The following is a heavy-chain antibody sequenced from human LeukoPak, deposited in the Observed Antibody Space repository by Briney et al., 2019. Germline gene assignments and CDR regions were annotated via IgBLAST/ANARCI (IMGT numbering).Heavy chain of an antibody. D-gene: IGHD6-13*01. J-gene: IGHJ4*01. V-gene: IGHV1-18*01. Sequence: ASVKVSCKASGYTFTSYGISWGRQAPGQGREWRGGISDYNGNTNYAQKLQGRVTMTTDTSTSTAYMELRSLRSDDTAVYYCARDPPSSSLDYFDYWGQGTLVTVSS. CDR1: GYTFTSYG. CDR2: ISDYNGNT. CDR3: ARDPPSSSLDYFDY.